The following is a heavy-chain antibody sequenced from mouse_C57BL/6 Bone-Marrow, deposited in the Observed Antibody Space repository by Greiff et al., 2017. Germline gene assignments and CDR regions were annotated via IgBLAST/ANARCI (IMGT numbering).Heavy chain of an antibody. CDR3: TRSGYRLRGAFAY. CDR2: IYPGNSDT. CDR1: GYTFTSYW. V-gene: IGHV1-5*01. D-gene: IGHD3-1*01. J-gene: IGHJ3*01. Sequence: VQLQQSGTVLARPGASVKMSCKTSGYTFTSYWMHWVKQRPGQGLEWIGAIYPGNSDTSYNQKFKGKAKLTAVTSASTAYMELSSLTNEDSAVYYSTRSGYRLRGAFAYWGQGTLVTVSA.